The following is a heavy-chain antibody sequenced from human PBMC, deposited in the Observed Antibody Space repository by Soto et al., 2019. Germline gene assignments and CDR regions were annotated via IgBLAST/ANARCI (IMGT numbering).Heavy chain of an antibody. CDR2: INPKSGGT. CDR3: ARGHSTDCSNGVCSFFYNHEMDV. J-gene: IGHJ6*02. V-gene: IGHV1-2*04. CDR1: GYSFTDYH. D-gene: IGHD2-8*01. Sequence: ASVKVSCKASGYSFTDYHIHWVRQAPGQGLEWLGRINPKSGGTSTAQKFQGWVTMTRDRSISTVYMELTRLRSDDTAVYFCARGHSTDCSNGVCSFFYNHEMDVWGQGTAVTVSS.